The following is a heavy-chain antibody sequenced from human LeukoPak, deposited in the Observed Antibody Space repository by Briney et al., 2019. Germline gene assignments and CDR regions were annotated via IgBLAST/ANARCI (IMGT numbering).Heavy chain of an antibody. CDR3: AREGSYCVGGDCYSFDL. V-gene: IGHV1-2*02. J-gene: IGHJ4*02. D-gene: IGHD2-21*02. Sequence: ASVRVSCKASGYKFISHYLQWVRQAPGLGPEWMGWMHGGNGDTRYAEKFEGRVTMTRDTSTSTAYMDLSRLTSDDTAVYYCAREGSYCVGGDCYSFDLGGQGTLVTVSS. CDR2: MHGGNGDT. CDR1: GYKFISHY.